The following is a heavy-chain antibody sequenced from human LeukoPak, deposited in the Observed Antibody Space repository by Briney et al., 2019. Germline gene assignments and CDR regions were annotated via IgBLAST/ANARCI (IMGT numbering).Heavy chain of an antibody. CDR3: AREGATYYYDSSGSTYYFDY. CDR1: GFTFSSYW. CDR2: IKQDGSEK. Sequence: GGSLRLSCAASGFTFSSYWMSWVRQAPGKGLEWVANIKQDGSEKYYVDSVKGRFTISRDNAKNSLYLQMNSLRAEDTAVYYCAREGATYYYDSSGSTYYFDYWGQGTLVTVSS. V-gene: IGHV3-7*01. D-gene: IGHD3-22*01. J-gene: IGHJ4*02.